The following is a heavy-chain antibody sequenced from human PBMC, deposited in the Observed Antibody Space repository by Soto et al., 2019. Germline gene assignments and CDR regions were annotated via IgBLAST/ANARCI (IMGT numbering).Heavy chain of an antibody. Sequence: SETLSLTCTVSGGSISSYYWSWIRQPPGKGLEWIGYIYYSGSTNYNPSLKSRVTISVDTSKNQFSLKLSSVTAADTAVYYCATSSSGYDFGIDYWGQGTLVTVSS. D-gene: IGHD5-12*01. J-gene: IGHJ4*02. CDR2: IYYSGST. CDR1: GGSISSYY. CDR3: ATSSSGYDFGIDY. V-gene: IGHV4-59*08.